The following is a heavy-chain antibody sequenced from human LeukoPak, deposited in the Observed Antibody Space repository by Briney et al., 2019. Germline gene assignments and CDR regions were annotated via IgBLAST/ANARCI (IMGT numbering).Heavy chain of an antibody. CDR2: ISPSGDFT. D-gene: IGHD6-19*01. J-gene: IGHJ4*02. CDR1: GFTFSSRS. CDR3: SAQPEAVAGGMHY. V-gene: IGHV3-23*01. Sequence: GGSLRLSCAASGFTFSSRSMTWVRQAPGKGLDWASTISPSGDFTFYADSVKGRFTVSRDNSRNTLYLQMNTLRAEDTAVYYCSAQPEAVAGGMHYWGQGALVTVSS.